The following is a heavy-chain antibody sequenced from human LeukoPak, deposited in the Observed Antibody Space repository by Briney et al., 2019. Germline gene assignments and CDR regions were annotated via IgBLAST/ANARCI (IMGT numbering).Heavy chain of an antibody. Sequence: SETLSLTCTVSGGSISTHYWSWIRQPAGKGLEWIGRIHTNGNTNYNPSLKSRVTMSVDMSKNQFSLKLSSVTAADTAVYFCDRIYDFWSNSIYYFDYWGQGALVTVSS. CDR1: GGSISTHY. V-gene: IGHV4-4*07. D-gene: IGHD3-3*01. J-gene: IGHJ4*02. CDR2: IHTNGNT. CDR3: DRIYDFWSNSIYYFDY.